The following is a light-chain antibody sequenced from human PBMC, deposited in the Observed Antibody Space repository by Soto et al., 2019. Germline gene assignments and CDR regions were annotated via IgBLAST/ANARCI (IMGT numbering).Light chain of an antibody. CDR1: QSVNSRY. CDR3: QQYSMAPLT. J-gene: IGKJ1*01. Sequence: IVRTQSPATLSVSPGDRATLSCRASQSVNSRYLAWYQQKPGQAPRLLIYDASSRATGIPDRFSATGSGTDFTLTISRLEPEDFAVYYCQQYSMAPLTFGQGTKVDIK. CDR2: DAS. V-gene: IGKV3-20*01.